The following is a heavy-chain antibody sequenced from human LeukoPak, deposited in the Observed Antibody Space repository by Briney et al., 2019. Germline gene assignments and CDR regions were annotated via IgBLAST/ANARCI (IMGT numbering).Heavy chain of an antibody. CDR2: ISSNGGST. J-gene: IGHJ4*02. CDR3: VKGIAVAGDFDY. D-gene: IGHD6-19*01. V-gene: IGHV3-64D*06. Sequence: GGSLRLSCSASGFAFSSYAMYWVRQAPGKGLEYVSAISSNGGSTYYADSVKGRFTISRDNSKNTLYLQMSSLRAEDTAVYYCVKGIAVAGDFDYWGQGTLVTVSS. CDR1: GFAFSSYA.